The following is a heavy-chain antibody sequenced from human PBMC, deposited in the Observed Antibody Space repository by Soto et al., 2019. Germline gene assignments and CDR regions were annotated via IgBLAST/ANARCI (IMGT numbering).Heavy chain of an antibody. CDR2: IFHDGTA. V-gene: IGHV4-4*02. Sequence: SETLSLTCAVSGVSISSGNWWTWVRQSPQRGLEYIGEIFHDGTANYYPSFERRVAISVDTSKNQFSLKLTSVTAADTAMYYCAREAGRPYAFDPWGQGTLVTFSS. D-gene: IGHD3-10*01. CDR1: GVSISSGNW. J-gene: IGHJ5*02. CDR3: AREAGRPYAFDP.